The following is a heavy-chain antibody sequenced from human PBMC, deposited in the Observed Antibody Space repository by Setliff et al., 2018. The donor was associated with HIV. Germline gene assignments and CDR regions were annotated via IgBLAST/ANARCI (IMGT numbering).Heavy chain of an antibody. J-gene: IGHJ6*03. CDR2: IYTSGST. CDR1: GASINSGTYY. CDR3: ARSGNILTDYSYYSYFMDV. Sequence: PSETLSLTCTVSGASINSGTYYWSWIRQPAGKGLQWIGRIYTSGSTYYSPSLKSRVTISLDTSKNQFSLQLTSVTAADTAVYYCARSGNILTDYSYYSYFMDVWGGGTTVTVSS. V-gene: IGHV4-61*02. D-gene: IGHD3-9*01.